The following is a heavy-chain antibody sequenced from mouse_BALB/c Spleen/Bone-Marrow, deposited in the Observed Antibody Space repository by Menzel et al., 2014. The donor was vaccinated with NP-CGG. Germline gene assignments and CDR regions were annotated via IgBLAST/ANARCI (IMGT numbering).Heavy chain of an antibody. J-gene: IGHJ4*01. Sequence: EVKLMESGGDLVKPGGSLKLSCAASGFTFSSYGMSWVRQTPDKRLEWVATTSSGGSYTYYPDSVEGRFTVSRDNANNTLYLQMSSLKSEDSAMYFCARRGTTVQYYYPMDYWGQGTSVTVSS. CDR1: GFTFSSYG. CDR2: TSSGGSYT. V-gene: IGHV5-6*02. CDR3: ARRGTTVQYYYPMDY. D-gene: IGHD1-1*01.